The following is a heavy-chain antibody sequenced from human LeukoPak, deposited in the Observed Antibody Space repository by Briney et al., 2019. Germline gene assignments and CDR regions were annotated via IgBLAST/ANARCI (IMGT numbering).Heavy chain of an antibody. CDR1: GGSISSGDYY. Sequence: PSETLSLTCTVSGGSISSGDYYWSWIRQPPGKGLEWIGYIYYSGSTYYNPSLKSRVTISVDTSKNQFSLKLSSVTAADTAVYYCARATGSGEGFDIWGQGTMVTVSS. CDR3: ARATGSGEGFDI. J-gene: IGHJ3*02. CDR2: IYYSGST. D-gene: IGHD3-10*01. V-gene: IGHV4-30-4*01.